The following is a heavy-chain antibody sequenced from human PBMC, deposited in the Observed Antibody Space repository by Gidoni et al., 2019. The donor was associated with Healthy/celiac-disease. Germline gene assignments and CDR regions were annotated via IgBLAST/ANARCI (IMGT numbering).Heavy chain of an antibody. CDR2: INHSGST. J-gene: IGHJ4*02. Sequence: QVQLQQWGAGLLKPSETLSLTCAVHGGSFSGYDWRWIRQPPGKGLEWIVEINHSGSTNYHPSLKSRVTISVDTSKNQFSLKLSSVTSADTAVYYCAREYYYDSIGYYYWGQGTLVTVSS. CDR3: AREYYYDSIGYYY. D-gene: IGHD3-22*01. V-gene: IGHV4-34*01. CDR1: GGSFSGYD.